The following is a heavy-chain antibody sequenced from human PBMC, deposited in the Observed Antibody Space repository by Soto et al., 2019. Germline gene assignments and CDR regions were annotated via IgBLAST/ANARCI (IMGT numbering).Heavy chain of an antibody. CDR2: ISYDGSNK. D-gene: IGHD6-19*01. V-gene: IGHV3-30*18. J-gene: IGHJ6*03. CDR1: GFTFSSYG. Sequence: GGSLRLSCAASGFTFSSYGMHWVRQAPGKGLEWVAVISYDGSNKYYADSVKGRFTISRDNSKNTLYLQMNSLRAEDTAVYYCAKDWGSSGGKTYYYYYMDVWGKGTTVTVSS. CDR3: AKDWGSSGGKTYYYYYMDV.